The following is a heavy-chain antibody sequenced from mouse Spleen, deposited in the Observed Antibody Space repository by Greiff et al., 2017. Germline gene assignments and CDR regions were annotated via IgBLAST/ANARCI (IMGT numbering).Heavy chain of an antibody. D-gene: IGHD1-1*01. CDR2: ISSGSSTI. V-gene: IGHV5-17*01. CDR3: ARTLYYYGSSPFDY. Sequence: EVQVVESGGGLVKPGGSLKLSCAASGFTFSDYGMHWVRQAPEKGLEWVAYISSGSSTIYYADTVKGRFTISRDNAKNTLFLQMTSLRSEDTAMYYCARTLYYYGSSPFDYWGQGTTLTVSS. CDR1: GFTFSDYG. J-gene: IGHJ2*01.